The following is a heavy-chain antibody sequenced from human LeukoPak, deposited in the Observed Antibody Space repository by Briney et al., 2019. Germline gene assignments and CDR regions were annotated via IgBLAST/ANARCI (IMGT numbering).Heavy chain of an antibody. D-gene: IGHD3-10*01. CDR1: GFTFSSYG. J-gene: IGHJ5*02. V-gene: IGHV3-23*01. Sequence: GGTLRLSCAASGFTFSSYGMSWVRQAPGKGLEWVSAISGSGGSTYYADSVKGRFTISRDNSKNTLYLQMNSLRAEDTAVYYCAKDYGSGSPHWFDPWGQGTLVTVSS. CDR3: AKDYGSGSPHWFDP. CDR2: ISGSGGST.